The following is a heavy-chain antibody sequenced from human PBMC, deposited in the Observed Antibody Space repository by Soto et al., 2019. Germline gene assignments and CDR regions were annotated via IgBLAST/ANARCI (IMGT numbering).Heavy chain of an antibody. Sequence: WGSLRLSCAASGFTFSSYGMHWVRQAPGKGLEWVAVIWYDGSNKYYADSVKGRFTISRDNSKNTLYPQMNSLRAEDTAVYYCARDAPYCSGGSCYFDYWGQGTLVTVSS. CDR2: IWYDGSNK. J-gene: IGHJ4*02. CDR1: GFTFSSYG. V-gene: IGHV3-33*01. D-gene: IGHD2-15*01. CDR3: ARDAPYCSGGSCYFDY.